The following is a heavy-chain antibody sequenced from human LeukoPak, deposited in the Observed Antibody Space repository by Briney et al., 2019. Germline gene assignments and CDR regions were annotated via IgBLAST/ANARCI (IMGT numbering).Heavy chain of an antibody. CDR1: GYTFTGYY. CDR2: INPNSGGT. CDR3: ASGAYCSSTSCYTYYYGMDV. J-gene: IGHJ6*02. Sequence: ASVKVSCKASGYTFTGYYMHWVRQAPGQGLEWMAWINPNSGGTNYAQKFQGRVTMTRDTSISTAYMELSRLRSDDTAVYYCASGAYCSSTSCYTYYYGMDVWGQGTTVTVSS. V-gene: IGHV1-2*02. D-gene: IGHD2-2*02.